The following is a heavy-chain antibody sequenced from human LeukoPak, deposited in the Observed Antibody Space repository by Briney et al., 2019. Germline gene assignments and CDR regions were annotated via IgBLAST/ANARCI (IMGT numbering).Heavy chain of an antibody. J-gene: IGHJ5*02. V-gene: IGHV4-39*07. Sequence: SETLSLTCTVSGGSISTSNYYWGWIRQPPGKGLEWIGNIFYSGSTYYSPSLRSRVTISLDTSRNQFSLKLNSVTAADTAVYYCARGVRLLWFGESRQNWFDPWGQGTLVTVSS. CDR2: IFYSGST. CDR3: ARGVRLLWFGESRQNWFDP. D-gene: IGHD3-10*01. CDR1: GGSISTSNYY.